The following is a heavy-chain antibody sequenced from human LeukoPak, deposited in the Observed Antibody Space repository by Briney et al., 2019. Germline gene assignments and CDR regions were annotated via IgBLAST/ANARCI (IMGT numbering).Heavy chain of an antibody. CDR2: MSYSGRS. CDR1: GGSINSYY. CDR3: AKVAARPSRQYFDY. Sequence: SETLSLTCTVSGGSINSYYWSWIRQTPEKGLEWIGYMSYSGRSDYGPSPKSRVTMSVDTSKNQFSLKLSSVTAADTAVYYCAKVAARPSRQYFDYWGQGTLVTVSS. J-gene: IGHJ4*02. D-gene: IGHD6-6*01. V-gene: IGHV4-59*08.